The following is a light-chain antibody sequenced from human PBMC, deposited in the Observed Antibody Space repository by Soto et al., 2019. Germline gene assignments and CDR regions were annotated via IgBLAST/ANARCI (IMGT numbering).Light chain of an antibody. J-gene: IGKJ5*01. CDR1: QSISSR. CDR2: ESS. Sequence: DIQMTQSPSTLSASVEGRVTITSRASQSISSRLAWYQQKPGKAPKVLIYESSLLQSGVPSRFSGSGSGTDFTLTIGSLQPEDFATYYCQHFKSFPITCGQGTRLEIK. V-gene: IGKV1-5*01. CDR3: QHFKSFPIT.